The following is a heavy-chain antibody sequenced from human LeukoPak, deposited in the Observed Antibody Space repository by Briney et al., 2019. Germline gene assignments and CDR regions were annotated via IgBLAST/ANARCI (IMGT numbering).Heavy chain of an antibody. CDR2: INHSGST. CDR1: GGSFSGYY. Sequence: SETLSLTCAVYGGSFSGYYWSWIRQPPGKGLEWIGEINHSGSTNYNPSLKSRVTISVDTSKNQFSLKLSSVTAADTAVYSCAPPNLGNDYWGQGTLVTVSS. V-gene: IGHV4-34*01. J-gene: IGHJ4*02. D-gene: IGHD7-27*01. CDR3: APPNLGNDY.